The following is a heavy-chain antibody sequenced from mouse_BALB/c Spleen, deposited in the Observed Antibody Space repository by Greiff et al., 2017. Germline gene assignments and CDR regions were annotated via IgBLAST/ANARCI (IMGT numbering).Heavy chain of an antibody. CDR1: GFTFSDYY. J-gene: IGHJ4*01. CDR3: ARDGYYGYYAMDY. CDR2: ISDGGSYT. V-gene: IGHV5-4*02. D-gene: IGHD1-2*01. Sequence: EVKLVESGGGLVKPGGSLKLSCAASGFTFSDYYMYWVRQTPEKRLEWVATISDGGSYTYYPDSVKGRFTISRDNAKNNLYLQMSSLKSEDTAMYYCARDGYYGYYAMDYWGQGTSVTVSS.